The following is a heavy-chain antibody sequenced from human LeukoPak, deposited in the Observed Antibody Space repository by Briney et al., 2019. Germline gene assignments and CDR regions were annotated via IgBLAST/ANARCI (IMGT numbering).Heavy chain of an antibody. CDR1: GGPISSYY. CDR2: IYYSGST. V-gene: IGHV4-59*12. Sequence: SETLSLTCTVSGGPISSYYWSWIRQPPGKGLEWIGYIYYSGSTNYNPSLKSRVTISVDTSKNQFSLKLSSVTAADTAVYYCARDILSPMVRGNWFDPWGQGTLVTVSS. CDR3: ARDILSPMVRGNWFDP. D-gene: IGHD3-10*01. J-gene: IGHJ5*02.